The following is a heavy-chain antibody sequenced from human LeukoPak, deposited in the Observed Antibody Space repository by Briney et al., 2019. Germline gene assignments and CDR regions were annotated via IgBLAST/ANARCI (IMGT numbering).Heavy chain of an antibody. J-gene: IGHJ4*02. D-gene: IGHD6-13*01. CDR3: ARMGVGKQQLVHFDY. CDR1: GGSISSSSYY. V-gene: IGHV4-39*07. Sequence: SETLSLTCTVSGGSISSSSYYWGWIRQPPGKGLEWIGSIYYSGSTYYNPSLKSRVTISVDTSKNQFSLKLSSVTAADTAVYYCARMGVGKQQLVHFDYWGQGTLVTVSS. CDR2: IYYSGST.